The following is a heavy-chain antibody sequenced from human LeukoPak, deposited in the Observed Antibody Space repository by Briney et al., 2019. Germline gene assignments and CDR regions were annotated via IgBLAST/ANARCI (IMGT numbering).Heavy chain of an antibody. Sequence: SETLSLTCAVNGGSFSDHYWTWIRQPPGKGLEWIGEINHSGNNIYNPSLKRRVTMSVDTSKNQVSLKMTSVTAADTAVYYCARGRSYGFDFDSWGPGTLVIVSS. D-gene: IGHD5-18*01. V-gene: IGHV4-34*01. CDR3: ARGRSYGFDFDS. CDR2: INHSGNN. J-gene: IGHJ4*02. CDR1: GGSFSDHY.